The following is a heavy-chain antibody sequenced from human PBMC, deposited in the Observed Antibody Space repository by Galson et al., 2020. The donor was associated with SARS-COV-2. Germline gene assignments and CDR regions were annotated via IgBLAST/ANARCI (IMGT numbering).Heavy chain of an antibody. Sequence: TGGSLRLSCAASGFSFSSYKMTWFRQAPGKGLEWVSSITDSSSYIYYAESVKGRFTISRDNAKKSLYLQMNSLRAEDTALYYCARDNSMTTVAPSDYWGQGTLVTVSS. V-gene: IGHV3-21*01. CDR1: GFSFSSYK. CDR3: ARDNSMTTVAPSDY. CDR2: ITDSSSYI. D-gene: IGHD4-17*01. J-gene: IGHJ4*02.